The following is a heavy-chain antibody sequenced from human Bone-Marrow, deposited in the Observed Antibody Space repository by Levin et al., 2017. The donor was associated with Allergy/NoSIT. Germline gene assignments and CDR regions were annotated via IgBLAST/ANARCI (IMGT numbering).Heavy chain of an antibody. CDR1: GFAFSTYT. CDR2: INSGSTTI. V-gene: IGHV3-48*01. J-gene: IGHJ4*02. CDR3: AKGAGWVAGAVALI. D-gene: IGHD6-19*01. Sequence: GESLKISCTASGFAFSTYTMNWVRQAPGKGLEWISKINSGSTTIDYADSVKGRFTTSRDNARDSLYLQMNSLRAEDTAVYYCAKGAGWVAGAVALIWGQGTLVTVSS.